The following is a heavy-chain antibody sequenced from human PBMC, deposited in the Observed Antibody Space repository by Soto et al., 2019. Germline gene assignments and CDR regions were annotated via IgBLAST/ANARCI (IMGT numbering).Heavy chain of an antibody. CDR3: GRYRSFVVYFDGMDV. J-gene: IGHJ6*02. CDR2: IIPIFGTA. Sequence: SVKVSCKASGGTFSSYAISWVRQAPGQGLEWMGGIIPIFGTANYAQKFQGRITITADESTSTAYMELSSLRSEDTAVYYCGRYRSFVVYFDGMDVWGQGTTVTVSS. V-gene: IGHV1-69*13. D-gene: IGHD3-10*01. CDR1: GGTFSSYA.